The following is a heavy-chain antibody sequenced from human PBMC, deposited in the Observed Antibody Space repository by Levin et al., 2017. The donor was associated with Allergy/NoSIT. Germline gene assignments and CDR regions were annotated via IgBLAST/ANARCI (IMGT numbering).Heavy chain of an antibody. CDR3: ARHDYGGNSPDN. J-gene: IGHJ4*02. CDR2: IGSSSETI. CDR1: GFTFSRYS. V-gene: IGHV3-48*02. D-gene: IGHD4-23*01. Sequence: GESLKISCAASGFTFSRYSMNWVRQAPGKGLEWVSYIGSSSETIYYADSVRGRFTISRDNAKNSLFLQMNSLRDEDTAVYYCARHDYGGNSPDNWGQGTLVTVSS.